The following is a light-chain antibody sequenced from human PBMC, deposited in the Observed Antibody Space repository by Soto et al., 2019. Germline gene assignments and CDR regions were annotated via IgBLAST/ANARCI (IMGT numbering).Light chain of an antibody. CDR2: GAS. V-gene: IGKV3-20*01. J-gene: IGKJ2*01. Sequence: EIVLTQSPGTLSLSPGERATLSCRASQSVAGRYLAWYQQKPGQAPRLLIYGASSRANGIPDRFSGSGSGTDFTLTISRLEPEDFAVYFCHQYGMSQNFGQGTKVEIK. CDR1: QSVAGRY. CDR3: HQYGMSQN.